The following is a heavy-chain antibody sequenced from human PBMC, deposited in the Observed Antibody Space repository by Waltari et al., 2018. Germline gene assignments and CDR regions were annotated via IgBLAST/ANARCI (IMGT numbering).Heavy chain of an antibody. D-gene: IGHD6-13*01. CDR3: VIGAQHVSNWYASEYFQH. Sequence: EVQLVESGGGLVQPGGSLRLSCAASGFTFSSYWMHCVRQAPGNGLVWVSDINTDGSTTNYADSVKGRFTTSRDNAKNTLYLQMDSLRAEETAVYYCVIGAQHVSNWYASEYFQHWGQGTLVTVSS. CDR1: GFTFSSYW. V-gene: IGHV3-74*01. CDR2: INTDGSTT. J-gene: IGHJ1*01.